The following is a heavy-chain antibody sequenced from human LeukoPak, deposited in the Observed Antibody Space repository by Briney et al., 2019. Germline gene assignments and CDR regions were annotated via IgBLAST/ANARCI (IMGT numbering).Heavy chain of an antibody. J-gene: IGHJ3*02. V-gene: IGHV4-4*07. Sequence: SETLSLTCIVSGGSISSYYWSWIRQPAGRGLEWIGRIYISGRTNYNPSLKSRVTMSVDTSKNQFSLKLSSVTAADTAVYYCTRGGDDWYAFDIWGQGRMVTVSS. CDR3: TRGGDDWYAFDI. D-gene: IGHD3-9*01. CDR2: IYISGRT. CDR1: GGSISSYY.